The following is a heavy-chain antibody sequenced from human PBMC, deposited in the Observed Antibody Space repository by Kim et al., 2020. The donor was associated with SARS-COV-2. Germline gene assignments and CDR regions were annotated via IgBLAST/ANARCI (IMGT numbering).Heavy chain of an antibody. Sequence: SETLSLTCAVYGGSFSGYYWSWIRQPPGKGLEWIGEINHSGSTNYNPSLKSRVTISVDTSKNQFSLKLSSVTAADTAVYYCARVGGAAGFWFDPWGQGTLVTVSS. CDR2: INHSGST. D-gene: IGHD6-13*01. CDR3: ARVGGAAGFWFDP. J-gene: IGHJ5*02. V-gene: IGHV4-34*01. CDR1: GGSFSGYY.